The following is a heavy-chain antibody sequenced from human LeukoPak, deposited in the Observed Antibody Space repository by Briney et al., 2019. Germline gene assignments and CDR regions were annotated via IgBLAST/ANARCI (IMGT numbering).Heavy chain of an antibody. D-gene: IGHD3-10*01. V-gene: IGHV1-2*02. CDR2: INPNSGGT. J-gene: IGHJ4*02. CDR3: ARDPGSLHFDY. CDR1: GYTFTSYY. Sequence: RASVKVSCKASGYTFTSYYMHWVRQAPGQGLEWMGWINPNSGGTNYAQKFQGRVTMTRDTSISTAYMELSRLRSDDTAVYYCARDPGSLHFDYWGQGTLVTVSS.